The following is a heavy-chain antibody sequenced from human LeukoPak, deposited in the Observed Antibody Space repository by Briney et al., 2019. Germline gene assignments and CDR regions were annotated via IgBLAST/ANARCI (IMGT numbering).Heavy chain of an antibody. D-gene: IGHD2-15*01. CDR3: ATGRPCSGATCYGLKS. V-gene: IGHV1-2*02. CDR1: AYTFTGYY. J-gene: IGHJ5*02. CDR2: IYPNTGGT. Sequence: ASVKVSCKASAYTFTGYYMHWVRQAPGQGLEWMGWIYPNTGGTNYAQKFQGRVTMTRDTSTSTAYMELSSLRSDDTAVYYCATGRPCSGATCYGLKSWGQGTLVTVSS.